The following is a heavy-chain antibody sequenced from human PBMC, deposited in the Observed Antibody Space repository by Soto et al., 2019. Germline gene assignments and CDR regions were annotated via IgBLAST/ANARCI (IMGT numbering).Heavy chain of an antibody. CDR2: ISAASGDT. V-gene: IGHV1-3*01. CDR3: ARDRVGNDY. CDR1: GYTFTVYP. D-gene: IGHD3-10*01. J-gene: IGHJ4*02. Sequence: QVQLEQSGAEVKKPGASVNISCKASGYTFTVYPLHWVRQAPGQSLEWMGWISAASGDTRYSQKFQDRVTITRDTSASTTYMDLSRLTSEDTAVYYCARDRVGNDYWGQGTLVTVSS.